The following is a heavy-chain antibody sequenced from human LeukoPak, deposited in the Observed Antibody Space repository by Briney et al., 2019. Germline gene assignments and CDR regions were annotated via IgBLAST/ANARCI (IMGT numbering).Heavy chain of an antibody. Sequence: GGSLRLSCAASGFTFSSYWMHWVRQAPGKGLVWVSRINSDGSSTSYADSVKGRFTISRDNSKNTLYLQMNSLRAEDTAVYYCAKVGANYYDSSGYLDYWGQGTLVTVSS. V-gene: IGHV3-74*01. CDR2: INSDGSST. CDR3: AKVGANYYDSSGYLDY. J-gene: IGHJ4*02. CDR1: GFTFSSYW. D-gene: IGHD3-22*01.